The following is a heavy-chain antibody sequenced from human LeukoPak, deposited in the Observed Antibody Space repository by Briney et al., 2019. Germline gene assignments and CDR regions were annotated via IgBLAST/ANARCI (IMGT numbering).Heavy chain of an antibody. Sequence: PGGSLRLSCAASGFSFTDYYMSWIRQAPGKGLEWLSYISSSGSTIFYADSVKGRFTISRDNAKNSLYLQMNSLRAEDTALYYCAKSRYSYGYSSAFDYWGQGTLVTVSS. CDR3: AKSRYSYGYSSAFDY. CDR1: GFSFTDYY. CDR2: ISSSGSTI. J-gene: IGHJ4*02. D-gene: IGHD5-18*01. V-gene: IGHV3-11*01.